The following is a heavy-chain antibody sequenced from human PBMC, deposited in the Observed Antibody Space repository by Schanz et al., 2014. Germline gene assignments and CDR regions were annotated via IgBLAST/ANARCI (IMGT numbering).Heavy chain of an antibody. CDR3: ARDEGRDGYNLAFDV. J-gene: IGHJ3*01. CDR1: GFTVSTNY. Sequence: EVQLVESGGGLIQPGGSLRLSCAVSGFTVSTNYMSWVRQAPGKGLEWVSSLYIGGGSTRYADSVKGRFIISRDSSKNTLSLQMNRLRADDTAVYSCARDEGRDGYNLAFDVWGQGTLVTVSS. CDR2: LYIGGGST. D-gene: IGHD5-12*01. V-gene: IGHV3-53*01.